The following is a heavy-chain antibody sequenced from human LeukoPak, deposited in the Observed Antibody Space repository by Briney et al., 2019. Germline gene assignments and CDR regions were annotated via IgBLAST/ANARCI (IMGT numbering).Heavy chain of an antibody. CDR3: ARGVDS. J-gene: IGHJ5*01. Sequence: PSETLSLTCAVYGGSFSGYYWSWIRQPPGKGLEWIGEINHSGSTNYNPSLKSRVTISVDTSRNKFSLTLSSVTAADTAVYYCARGVDSWGQGTLVAVSS. V-gene: IGHV4-34*01. CDR2: INHSGST. CDR1: GGSFSGYY.